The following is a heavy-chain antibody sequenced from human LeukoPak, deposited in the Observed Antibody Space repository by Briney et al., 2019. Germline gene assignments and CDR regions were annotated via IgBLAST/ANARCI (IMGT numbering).Heavy chain of an antibody. Sequence: GGSLRLSCAASGFTLSDYYMDWVRQAPGKGLEWVGRTRNKANSYTTEYAASVRGRFTISRDESKNSLYLQMNSLQTEDTAVYYCARDYSGSLRARFDYWGQGTLVTVSS. CDR2: TRNKANSYTT. J-gene: IGHJ4*02. CDR1: GFTLSDYY. V-gene: IGHV3-72*01. CDR3: ARDYSGSLRARFDY. D-gene: IGHD6-13*01.